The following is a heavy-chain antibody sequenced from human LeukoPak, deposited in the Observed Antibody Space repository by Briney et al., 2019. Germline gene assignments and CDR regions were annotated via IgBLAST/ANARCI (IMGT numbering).Heavy chain of an antibody. CDR3: ARVPYYYDSSGYYGDY. V-gene: IGHV1-46*01. Sequence: ASVKVSCKASGYTFTSYYMHWVRQAPGQGLEWMGIINPSGGSTSYAQKFQGRVTMTRDTSTSTVYMELSSLRSEDTAVYYCARVPYYYDSSGYYGDYWGQGILVTVSS. CDR1: GYTFTSYY. D-gene: IGHD3-22*01. J-gene: IGHJ4*02. CDR2: INPSGGST.